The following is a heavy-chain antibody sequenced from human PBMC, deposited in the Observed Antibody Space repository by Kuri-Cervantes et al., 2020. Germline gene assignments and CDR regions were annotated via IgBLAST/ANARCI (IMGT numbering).Heavy chain of an antibody. CDR1: GYTFTSYG. D-gene: IGHD3-3*01. J-gene: IGHJ3*02. Sequence: ASVKVSCKASGYTFTSYGISWVRQAPGQGLEWMGWISAYNGNTNYAQKLQGRVTMTTDTSTSTAYMELRSLRSDDTAVYYCARGSPRSGYDFWSGYSADAFDIWGQGTMVTVSS. V-gene: IGHV1-18*01. CDR3: ARGSPRSGYDFWSGYSADAFDI. CDR2: ISAYNGNT.